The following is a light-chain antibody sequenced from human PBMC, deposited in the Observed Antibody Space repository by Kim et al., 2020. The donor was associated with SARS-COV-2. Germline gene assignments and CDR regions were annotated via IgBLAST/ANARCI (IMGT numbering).Light chain of an antibody. V-gene: IGLV4-69*02. CDR3: QTWVSGIRV. CDR1: SGHSSNV. Sequence: QLVLTQSPSASASLGASVKLTCILSSGHSSNVIAWHQQQPEKGPRYLMKLNTDGSHSKGDGIPDRFSGSSSGAEYYLTISNLQSEDEADYYCQTWVSGIRVFGGGTQLTVL. CDR2: LNTDGSH. J-gene: IGLJ3*02.